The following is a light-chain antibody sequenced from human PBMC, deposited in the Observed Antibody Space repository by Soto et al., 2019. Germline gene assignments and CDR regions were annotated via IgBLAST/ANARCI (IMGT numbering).Light chain of an antibody. J-gene: IGKJ3*01. Sequence: DIQMTQSPSSVSASVGERVTIACRASQAIGVWLAWYQQKPGKAPNLLIYAASHLHSGVPSRFSGSGSGTDFTLTISSLQPEDFATYFCQQANTFPFTFGPGTKVDIK. CDR1: QAIGVW. V-gene: IGKV1-12*01. CDR3: QQANTFPFT. CDR2: AAS.